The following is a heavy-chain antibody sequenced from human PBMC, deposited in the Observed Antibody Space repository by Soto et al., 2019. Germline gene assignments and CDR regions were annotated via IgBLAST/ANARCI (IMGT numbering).Heavy chain of an antibody. Sequence: EVQLVESGGGLVQPGRSLRLSCAASGFTFDDYAMHWVRQAPGKGLEWVSGISWNSGSIGYADSVKGRFTISRDNAKNSLYLQMTRLRAEDTALYYCAKYLGYDGVFDYWVQGTLVTVSS. J-gene: IGHJ4*02. CDR1: GFTFDDYA. CDR2: ISWNSGSI. D-gene: IGHD5-12*01. V-gene: IGHV3-9*01. CDR3: AKYLGYDGVFDY.